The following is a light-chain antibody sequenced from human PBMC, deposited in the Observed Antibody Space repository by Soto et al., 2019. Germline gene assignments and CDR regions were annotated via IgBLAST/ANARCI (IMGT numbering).Light chain of an antibody. Sequence: EIVLTQSPATLSLSPGERATLSCRASQSVSSYLAWYQQKPGQAHRLLIYDASNRATGIPARFSGSGSGTYVTLALSRLEPEDFAGYYCQQRSNWLSTFGQGTKVELK. V-gene: IGKV3-11*01. CDR1: QSVSSY. CDR2: DAS. CDR3: QQRSNWLST. J-gene: IGKJ1*01.